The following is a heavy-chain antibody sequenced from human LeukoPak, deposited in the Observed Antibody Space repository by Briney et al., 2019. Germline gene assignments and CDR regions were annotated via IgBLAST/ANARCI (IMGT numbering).Heavy chain of an antibody. CDR1: GFTFSSYW. Sequence: GGSLRLSCAASGFTFSSYWMSWVRQAPGKGLEWVANIKQDGSEKYYVDSVKGRFTISRDNAKNSLYLQMNSLRAEDTAVYYCAREINYDFWSGYSDYYYYGMDVWGQGTTVTVSS. CDR2: IKQDGSEK. V-gene: IGHV3-7*01. D-gene: IGHD3-3*01. CDR3: AREINYDFWSGYSDYYYYGMDV. J-gene: IGHJ6*02.